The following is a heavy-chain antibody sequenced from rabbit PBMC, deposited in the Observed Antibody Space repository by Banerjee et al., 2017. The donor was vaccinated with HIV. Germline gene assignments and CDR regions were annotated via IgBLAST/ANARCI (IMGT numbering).Heavy chain of an antibody. CDR1: GFTFSIYW. Sequence: QSLEESGGDLVKPGASLTLTCKASGFTFSIYWICWVRQAPGKGLEWIACIDPASSGSTLYATWAKGRLTISKTSSTTVTLQMTSLTVADTATYFCARDLAGVVGWNFNLWGPGTLVTVS. D-gene: IGHD4-1*01. J-gene: IGHJ4*01. CDR3: ARDLAGVVGWNFNL. V-gene: IGHV1S40*01. CDR2: IDPASSGST.